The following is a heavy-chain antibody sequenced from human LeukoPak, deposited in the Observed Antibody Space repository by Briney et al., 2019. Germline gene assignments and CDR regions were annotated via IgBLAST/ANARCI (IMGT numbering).Heavy chain of an antibody. J-gene: IGHJ4*02. CDR1: GGSISSYY. V-gene: IGHV4-59*08. CDR2: IYYSGST. Sequence: KTSETLSLTCTVSGGSISSYYWSWIRQPPGKGLEWIGYIYYSGSTNYNPSLKSRVTISVDTSKNQFSLKLSSVTAADTAVYYCARGGVDWSFDYWGQGTLVTVSS. D-gene: IGHD3/OR15-3a*01. CDR3: ARGGVDWSFDY.